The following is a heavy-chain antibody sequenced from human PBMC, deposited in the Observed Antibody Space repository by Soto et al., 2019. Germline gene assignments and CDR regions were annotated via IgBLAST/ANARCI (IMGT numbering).Heavy chain of an antibody. J-gene: IGHJ4*02. CDR3: AREPNYFDY. Sequence: ASVKVSCKSSGYTFTKFGIIWVRQAPGQGLEWMGWNSAYNDNTNYAQKLQGRVTMTTDTSTSTAYMELRSLRSDDTAVYYCAREPNYFDYWGQGTLVTVSS. CDR2: NSAYNDNT. V-gene: IGHV1-18*01. CDR1: GYTFTKFG.